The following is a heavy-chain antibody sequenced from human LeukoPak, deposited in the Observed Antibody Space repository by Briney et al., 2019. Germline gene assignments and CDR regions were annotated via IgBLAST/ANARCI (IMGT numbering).Heavy chain of an antibody. J-gene: IGHJ6*02. D-gene: IGHD3-3*01. Sequence: GASLTISCKGSGYSFTSYWIAWVRQMPGKGLEWMGIIYPGGSDTRYSPSCQGHVTIATDKSISTPYLQGSSLKASDTARYYCARLESPPSAVYGMDVWGQGTTVTVSS. CDR3: ARLESPPSAVYGMDV. CDR2: IYPGGSDT. CDR1: GYSFTSYW. V-gene: IGHV5-51*01.